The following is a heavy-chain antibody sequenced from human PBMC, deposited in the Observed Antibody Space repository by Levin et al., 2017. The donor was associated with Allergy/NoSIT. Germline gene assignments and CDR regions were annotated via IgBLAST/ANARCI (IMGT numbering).Heavy chain of an antibody. V-gene: IGHV2-5*02. CDR1: GFSLTTSGVA. CDR2: VYWDDDK. Sequence: SGPTLVKPTQTLTLTCSFSGFSLTTSGVAVAWIRQPPGKALEWLALVYWDDDKHYSPSLRSRLTITKDTSKNQVVLTMTNVDPVDTATYYCAHSGYYDSSGRRRYFDYWGQGTLVTVSS. D-gene: IGHD3-22*01. CDR3: AHSGYYDSSGRRRYFDY. J-gene: IGHJ4*02.